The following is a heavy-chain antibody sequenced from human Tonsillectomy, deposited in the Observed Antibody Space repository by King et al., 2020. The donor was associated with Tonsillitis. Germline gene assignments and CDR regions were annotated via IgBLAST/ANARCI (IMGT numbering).Heavy chain of an antibody. CDR2: ISSSSSFI. J-gene: IGHJ6*02. Sequence: VQLVESGGGLVKPGGSLRLSCAASGFTFSTYSMNWVRQAPGKGLDWVSSISSSSSFIYYADSVKGRFTISRDNAKNSLYLQMSSLRAEDTAVYYCARLGAGGYYYYGMDVWGHGTTVTVSS. CDR3: ARLGAGGYYYYGMDV. D-gene: IGHD3-10*01. V-gene: IGHV3-21*01. CDR1: GFTFSTYS.